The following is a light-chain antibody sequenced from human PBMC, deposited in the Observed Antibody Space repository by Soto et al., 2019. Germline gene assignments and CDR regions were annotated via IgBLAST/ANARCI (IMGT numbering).Light chain of an antibody. CDR3: LQDYNYPYS. V-gene: IGKV1-39*01. J-gene: IGKJ2*01. CDR1: QSISSY. CDR2: AAS. Sequence: DIQMTQSPSSLSASVGDRVTITCRASQSISSYLNWYQQKPGKAPKLLIYAASSLQSGVPSRFSGSGSGTEFTLTISSLQPDDFATYFCLQDYNYPYSFGQGTKVDI.